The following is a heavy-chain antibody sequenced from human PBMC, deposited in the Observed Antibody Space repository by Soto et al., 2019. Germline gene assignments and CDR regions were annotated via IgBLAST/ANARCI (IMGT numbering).Heavy chain of an antibody. CDR2: ISVSGGST. Sequence: GGSMRLSCAVSLSSYAMTWVRQAPGQGLEWVAGISVSGGSTNYAVSVKGRVTISRDNDKNTAYLQMNRLRAEDTAVYYCAKGDLVVGGTIYGMDVWGQGTTVTVSS. V-gene: IGHV3-23*01. D-gene: IGHD1-26*01. CDR3: AKGDLVVGGTIYGMDV. J-gene: IGHJ6*02. CDR1: LSSYA.